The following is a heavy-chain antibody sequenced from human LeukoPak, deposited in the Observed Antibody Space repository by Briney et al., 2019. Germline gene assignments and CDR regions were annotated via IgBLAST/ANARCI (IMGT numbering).Heavy chain of an antibody. J-gene: IGHJ4*02. V-gene: IGHV3-30*02. CDR2: IQYDGNNK. CDR1: GFSFSSSG. CDR3: GKESTFTGDY. D-gene: IGHD1-1*01. Sequence: PGGSLRLSCAASGFSFSSSGMHWVRQAPGKGLEGVGFIQYDGNNKHYADSVKGRFTISRDNSKNTLYLQMNSLRAEDTAVYYCGKESTFTGDYWGQGTLVTVSS.